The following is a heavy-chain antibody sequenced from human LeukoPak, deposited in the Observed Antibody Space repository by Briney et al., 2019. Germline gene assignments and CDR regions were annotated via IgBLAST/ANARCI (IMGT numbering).Heavy chain of an antibody. CDR2: IYHSGST. CDR3: AIVVPAALYFDY. CDR1: GGSISSYY. V-gene: IGHV4-59*06. J-gene: IGHJ4*02. Sequence: SETLSLTCTVTGGSISSYYWSWIRQPPGKGLEWIGYIYHSGSTYYNPSLKSRVTISVDRSKNQFSLKLSSVTAADTAVYYCAIVVPAALYFDYWGQGTLVTVSS. D-gene: IGHD2-2*01.